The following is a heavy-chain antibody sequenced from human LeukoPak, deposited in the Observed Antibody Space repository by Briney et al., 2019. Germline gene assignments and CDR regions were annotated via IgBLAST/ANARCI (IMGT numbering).Heavy chain of an antibody. V-gene: IGHV4-61*02. D-gene: IGHD2-15*01. CDR1: GGSISSNSYY. J-gene: IGHJ4*02. CDR3: ASSKKGCGSGY. Sequence: PSETLSLTCTVSGGSISSNSYYWSWIRQPAGKGLEWIGRIYTSGSTNYNPSLKSRVTISVDTSKNQFSLKLNSVTAADTAVYLCASSKKGCGSGYWGQGTLVTVSS. CDR2: IYTSGST.